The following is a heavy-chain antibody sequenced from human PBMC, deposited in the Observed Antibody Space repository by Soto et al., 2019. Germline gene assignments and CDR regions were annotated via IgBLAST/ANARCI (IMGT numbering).Heavy chain of an antibody. CDR3: ARANLYSEY. J-gene: IGHJ4*02. Sequence: SETLALTCTGSGSSIGNHYWSWIRQPPGKGMEWIGYIYYNGNTNYNPSLKSRVTMSVDTSKNQISLTLSSVTAADTAVYYCARANLYSEYWGQGTLVTVSS. D-gene: IGHD7-27*01. CDR2: IYYNGNT. CDR1: GSSIGNHY. V-gene: IGHV4-59*11.